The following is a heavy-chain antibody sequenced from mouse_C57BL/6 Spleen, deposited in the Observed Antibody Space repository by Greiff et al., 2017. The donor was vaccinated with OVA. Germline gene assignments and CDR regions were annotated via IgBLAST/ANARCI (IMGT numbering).Heavy chain of an antibody. CDR2: IHPNSGST. Sequence: VQLQQPGAELVKPGASVKLSCKASGYTFTSYWMHWVKQRPGQGLEWIGMIHPNSGSTNYNEKFKSKATLTVDKSSSTAYMQLSSLTSEDSAVYYGAIYDGFYAALDYWGHGNSVTVSS. J-gene: IGHJ4*01. CDR3: AIYDGFYAALDY. D-gene: IGHD2-3*01. V-gene: IGHV1-64*01. CDR1: GYTFTSYW.